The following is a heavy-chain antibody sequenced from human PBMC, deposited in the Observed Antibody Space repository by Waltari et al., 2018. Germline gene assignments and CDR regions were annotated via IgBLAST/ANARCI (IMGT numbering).Heavy chain of an antibody. Sequence: EVQLVESGGGLVQPGRSLRLSCAASGFTLADEAMPWVRQVPGKGLEWVAGINWNSDSIGYGDSVKGRFTISRDNARNYLYLQMNSLTTEDTALYYCLKKNDEVYDRNGLVYDAFDMWGQGTMVTVSS. CDR2: INWNSDSI. D-gene: IGHD3-22*01. CDR3: LKKNDEVYDRNGLVYDAFDM. CDR1: GFTLADEA. J-gene: IGHJ3*02. V-gene: IGHV3-9*01.